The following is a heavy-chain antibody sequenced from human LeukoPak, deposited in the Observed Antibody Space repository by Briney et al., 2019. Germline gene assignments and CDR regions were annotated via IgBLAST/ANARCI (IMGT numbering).Heavy chain of an antibody. CDR1: GYTFTRYG. CDR2: ISAYNGNT. D-gene: IGHD4-17*01. J-gene: IGHJ4*02. V-gene: IGHV1-18*01. CDR3: ARDRKDYADYLQTDY. Sequence: ASVKVSRKASGYTFTRYGITWVRQAPGQGLEWMGWISAYNGNTNYAQKLQGRVTVTTDTSTSTAYMELRSLRSDDTALYYCARDRKDYADYLQTDYWGQGTLVTVSS.